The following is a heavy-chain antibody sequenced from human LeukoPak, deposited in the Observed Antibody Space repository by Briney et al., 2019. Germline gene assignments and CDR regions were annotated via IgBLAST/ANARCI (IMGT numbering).Heavy chain of an antibody. J-gene: IGHJ4*02. CDR2: ISAGDNST. D-gene: IGHD3-10*01. Sequence: QPGGSLRLSCQASGFAFSTHAMSWVRQAAGKGLEWVSAISAGDNSTYYADSVKGRFSISRDNSKNTLYLNMNSLRVDDTAVYYCARSSGESDHWGQGTLVTVSA. CDR1: GFAFSTHA. V-gene: IGHV3-23*01. CDR3: ARSSGESDH.